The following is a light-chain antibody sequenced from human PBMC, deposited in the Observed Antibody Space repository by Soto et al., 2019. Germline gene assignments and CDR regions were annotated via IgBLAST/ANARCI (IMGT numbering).Light chain of an antibody. V-gene: IGKV3-20*01. CDR1: QSVSSSY. CDR3: QQYGSSPWT. CDR2: GAS. J-gene: IGKJ1*01. Sequence: EIVFTQSPGTLSLSPGERFTIPCQASQSVSSSYLAWYQQKPGQAPRLLIYGASSRATGIPDRFSGSGAGTDCTRTSSRLEPEDFAAYYCQQYGSSPWTFGQGTKVDIK.